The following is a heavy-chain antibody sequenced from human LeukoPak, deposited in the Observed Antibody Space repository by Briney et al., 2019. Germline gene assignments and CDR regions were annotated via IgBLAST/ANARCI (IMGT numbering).Heavy chain of an antibody. J-gene: IGHJ4*02. CDR3: ARAASYSGYDLDY. V-gene: IGHV4-59*12. CDR1: GGSISSYY. D-gene: IGHD5-12*01. Sequence: SETLSLTCTVSGGSISSYYWSWIRQPPGKGLEWIGYIYYSGSTNYNLSLRSRVTISVDTSKNQFSLKLSSVTAADTAVYYCARAASYSGYDLDYWGQGTLVTVSS. CDR2: IYYSGST.